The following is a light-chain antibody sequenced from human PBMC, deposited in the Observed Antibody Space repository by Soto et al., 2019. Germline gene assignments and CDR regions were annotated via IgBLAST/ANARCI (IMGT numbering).Light chain of an antibody. CDR1: SSDVGGYNY. CDR2: DVT. Sequence: QSALTQPASVSGSPGQSITISCTGTSSDVGGYNYVSWYQQHPGKAPKLIIYDVTNRPSGVSNRFSGSKSGNTASLTISGLQAEDEADYYCSSYTSSSTLDFGGGTKLTVL. J-gene: IGLJ2*01. V-gene: IGLV2-14*03. CDR3: SSYTSSSTLD.